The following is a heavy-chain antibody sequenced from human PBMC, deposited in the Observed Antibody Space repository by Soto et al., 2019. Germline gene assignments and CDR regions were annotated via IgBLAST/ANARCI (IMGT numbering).Heavy chain of an antibody. V-gene: IGHV1-2*02. Sequence: QVHLVQSGAEVKKPGASVKVSCKASGYSFTDYYMHWVRQAPGQGLEWMRWINTKTGGTNYAQRFQDRVTMTGDTSINTAYMELSRLRSDDTAVYYCARVGPTGWFDPWGQGTLVTVPS. CDR1: GYSFTDYY. J-gene: IGHJ5*02. CDR2: INTKTGGT. CDR3: ARVGPTGWFDP.